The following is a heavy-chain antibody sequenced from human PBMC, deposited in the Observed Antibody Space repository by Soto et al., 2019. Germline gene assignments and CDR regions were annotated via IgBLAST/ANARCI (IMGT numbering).Heavy chain of an antibody. V-gene: IGHV4-39*02. CDR2: IYYSGST. CDR1: VDSISSSIYY. J-gene: IGHJ6*02. Sequence: NPSETLSLTCSVSVDSISSSIYYWGWIRQPPGKGLEWIGSIYYSGSTYYNPSLKSRVTISVDTSKNQFSLKLVSVTAADTAVYYCAREVATSSSAPHGMDVWGQGTTVTVSS. CDR3: AREVATSSSAPHGMDV. D-gene: IGHD6-6*01.